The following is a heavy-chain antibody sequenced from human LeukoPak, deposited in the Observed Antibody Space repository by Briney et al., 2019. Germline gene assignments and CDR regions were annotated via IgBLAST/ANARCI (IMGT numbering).Heavy chain of an antibody. J-gene: IGHJ2*01. D-gene: IGHD6-19*01. CDR3: AKGCSAGYWYFDL. V-gene: IGHV3-23*01. Sequence: GGSLRLSCAASGFTFNNYIMNWVRQAPGKGLEWVSTIVGSGDTTYYADSVKGRFTVSRDNSKNTLYLQMNGLRVEDTAVYYCAKGCSAGYWYFDLWGRGTLVTVSS. CDR2: IVGSGDTT. CDR1: GFTFNNYI.